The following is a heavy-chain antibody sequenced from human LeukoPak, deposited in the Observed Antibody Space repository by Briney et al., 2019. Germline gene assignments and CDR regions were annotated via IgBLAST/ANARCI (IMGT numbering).Heavy chain of an antibody. CDR2: INAGNGNT. Sequence: ASVNVSCKASGYSFTSYAMHWVRQAPGQRLEWMGWINAGNGNTKYSQKFQGRVTITRDTSASTAYMELSSLRSEDTAVYYCARDPSPGGRGGGNWGQGTLVTVSS. D-gene: IGHD2-8*02. J-gene: IGHJ4*02. CDR1: GYSFTSYA. CDR3: ARDPSPGGRGGGN. V-gene: IGHV1-3*01.